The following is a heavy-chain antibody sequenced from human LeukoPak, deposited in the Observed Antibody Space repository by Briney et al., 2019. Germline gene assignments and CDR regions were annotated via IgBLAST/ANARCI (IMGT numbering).Heavy chain of an antibody. V-gene: IGHV4-4*08. CDR3: ARNKAHSYGYYFDP. CDR1: GDAISTYY. CDR2: IANGRT. D-gene: IGHD3-10*01. Sequence: PSETLSLTCTVSGDAISTYYWKWIRQTPGKGLEWVGHIANGRTDYNPSLKSRAIISVDTSKNQISLRLTSVTAADTAVYYCARNKAHSYGYYFDPWGQGTQVLVSS. J-gene: IGHJ4*02.